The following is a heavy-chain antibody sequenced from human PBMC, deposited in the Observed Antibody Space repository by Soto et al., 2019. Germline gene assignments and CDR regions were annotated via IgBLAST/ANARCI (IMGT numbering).Heavy chain of an antibody. Sequence: SETLSLTCAVSGGSFSAYYWIWLRQSPGKGLEWIGEINHRGITNYNPSLMSRVIISVDASENQFSLKVNSVTAADTAVYYCARGLYYFDQWGQGTLVTVSS. CDR3: ARGLYYFDQ. CDR2: INHRGIT. J-gene: IGHJ4*02. CDR1: GGSFSAYY. V-gene: IGHV4-34*01.